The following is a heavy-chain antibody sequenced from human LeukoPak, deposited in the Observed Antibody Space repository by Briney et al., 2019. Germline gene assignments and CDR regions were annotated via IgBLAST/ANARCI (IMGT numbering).Heavy chain of an antibody. Sequence: PGRSLRLSCAASGFTFSSYGMHWVRQAPGKGLEWVAVIWYDGSNKYYADSVKGRFSISRDNSKNTLYLQMNSLRAEDTAVYYCARDCSSTSCWQLDYWGQGTLVTVSS. V-gene: IGHV3-33*01. CDR3: ARDCSSTSCWQLDY. CDR2: IWYDGSNK. J-gene: IGHJ4*02. D-gene: IGHD2-2*01. CDR1: GFTFSSYG.